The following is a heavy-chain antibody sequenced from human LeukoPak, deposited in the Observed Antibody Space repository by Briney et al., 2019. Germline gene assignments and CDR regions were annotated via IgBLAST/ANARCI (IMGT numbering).Heavy chain of an antibody. CDR1: GGSFSGYY. J-gene: IGHJ4*02. CDR3: ARHSRVSSWYSLGFDY. D-gene: IGHD6-13*01. Sequence: SETLSLTCAVYGGSFSGYYWSWIRQPPGKGLEWIGEINHSGSTNYNPSLKSRVTISVDTSKNQFSLKLSSVTAADTAVHYCARHSRVSSWYSLGFDYWGQGTLVTVSS. V-gene: IGHV4-34*01. CDR2: INHSGST.